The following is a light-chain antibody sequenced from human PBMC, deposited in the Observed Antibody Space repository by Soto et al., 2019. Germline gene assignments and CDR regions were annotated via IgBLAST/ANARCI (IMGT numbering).Light chain of an antibody. CDR1: QSVGSE. J-gene: IGKJ2*01. Sequence: EVVMTQSPATLSVSPGERATLSCRASQSVGSELDGCQQKPGQAPRLLIYGASTRSTGVPARFSGSGSGTDFTLTISSLQSEDFAVYYCQQYDKWPPYTFGQGTKLEIK. V-gene: IGKV3-15*01. CDR3: QQYDKWPPYT. CDR2: GAS.